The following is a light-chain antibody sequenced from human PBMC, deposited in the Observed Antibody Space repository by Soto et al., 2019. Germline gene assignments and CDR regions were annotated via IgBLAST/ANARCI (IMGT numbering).Light chain of an antibody. CDR2: DVS. J-gene: IGLJ1*01. CDR3: SSYTRSDTYV. V-gene: IGLV2-14*03. Sequence: QSVLTQPASVSGSPGQSIAISCTGTSSDIGAYNYVSWYQQHPGKAPKLLIYDVSDRPSGVSNRFSGSKSGNSASLTISGLQADDEADYYCSSYTRSDTYVFGSVTKLTVL. CDR1: SSDIGAYNY.